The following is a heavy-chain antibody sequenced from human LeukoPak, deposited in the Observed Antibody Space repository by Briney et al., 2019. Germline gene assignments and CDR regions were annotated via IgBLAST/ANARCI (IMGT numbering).Heavy chain of an antibody. CDR3: AGQVGADQASPYYYYMDV. CDR1: GYTFTGYY. V-gene: IGHV1-2*02. D-gene: IGHD1-26*01. Sequence: ASVKVSCKASGYTFTGYYMHWVRQAPGQGLEWMGWTNPNSGGTNYAQKFQGRVTMTRDTSISTAYMELSRLRSDDTAVYYCAGQVGADQASPYYYYMDVWGKGTTVTISS. CDR2: TNPNSGGT. J-gene: IGHJ6*03.